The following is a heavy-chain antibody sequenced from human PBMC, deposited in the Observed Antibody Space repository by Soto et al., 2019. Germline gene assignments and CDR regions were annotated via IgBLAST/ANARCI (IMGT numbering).Heavy chain of an antibody. Sequence: QVQLVQSGAEVKMPGASVKVSCEATGYTFASYGISWVRQAPGEGLEWMGWISAYNGNTNYAQKLQGRVTMTTDTSTSTAYMELRSLRSDDTAVYYCARDWVGYSSGWYGPRDYWGQGTLVTVSS. D-gene: IGHD6-19*01. V-gene: IGHV1-18*01. J-gene: IGHJ4*02. CDR3: ARDWVGYSSGWYGPRDY. CDR1: GYTFASYG. CDR2: ISAYNGNT.